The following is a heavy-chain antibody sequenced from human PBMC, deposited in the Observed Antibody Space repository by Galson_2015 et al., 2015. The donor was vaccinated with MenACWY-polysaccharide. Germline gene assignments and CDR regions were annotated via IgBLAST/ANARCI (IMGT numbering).Heavy chain of an antibody. CDR3: ASSIAAAGIYHDY. D-gene: IGHD6-13*01. Sequence: SVKVSCKASGGTFSSYAISWVRQAPGQGLEWMGGIIPIFGTANYAQKFQGRVTITADESTSTAYMELSSLRSEDTAVYYCASSIAAAGIYHDYWGQGTLVTVSS. CDR2: IIPIFGTA. CDR1: GGTFSSYA. V-gene: IGHV1-69*13. J-gene: IGHJ4*02.